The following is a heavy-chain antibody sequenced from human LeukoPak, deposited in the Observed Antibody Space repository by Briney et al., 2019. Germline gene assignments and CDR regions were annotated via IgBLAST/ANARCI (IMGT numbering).Heavy chain of an antibody. Sequence: GGSLRLSCAASGYTFTSYDINWVRQATGQGLEWMGWMNPNSGNTGYAQKFQGRVTITRNTSISTAYMELSSLRSEDTAVYYCARGPAAISSFDYWGQGTLVTVSS. V-gene: IGHV1-8*03. CDR1: GYTFTSYD. J-gene: IGHJ4*02. CDR3: ARGPAAISSFDY. CDR2: MNPNSGNT. D-gene: IGHD6-25*01.